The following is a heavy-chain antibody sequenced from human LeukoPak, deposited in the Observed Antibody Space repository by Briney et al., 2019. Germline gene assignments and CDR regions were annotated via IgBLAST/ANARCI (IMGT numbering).Heavy chain of an antibody. J-gene: IGHJ4*02. CDR3: ARSTYSSSSYYFDY. V-gene: IGHV3-33*01. CDR2: IRSDGINK. Sequence: GGSLRLSCAASGFTFSNYGIHWVRQAPGKGREWVAVIRSDGINKYYVDSVKGRFTISRDNSKNTLYLQMNSLRADDTAVYYCARSTYSSSSYYFDYWGQGSLVTVSS. CDR1: GFTFSNYG. D-gene: IGHD6-13*01.